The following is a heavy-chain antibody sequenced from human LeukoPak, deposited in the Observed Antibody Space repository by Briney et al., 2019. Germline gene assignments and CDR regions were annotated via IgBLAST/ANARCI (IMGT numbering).Heavy chain of an antibody. CDR2: INHSGST. CDR1: GGSFSGYY. J-gene: IGHJ5*02. CDR3: ARGGYYGSGNDFRFDP. V-gene: IGHV4-34*01. D-gene: IGHD3-10*01. Sequence: SETLSLTCAVYGGSFSGYYWSWIRQPPGKGLEWIGEINHSGSTNYNPSLKSRVTISVDTSKNQFSLKLNSVTAADTAVYYCARGGYYGSGNDFRFDPWGQGTLVTVSS.